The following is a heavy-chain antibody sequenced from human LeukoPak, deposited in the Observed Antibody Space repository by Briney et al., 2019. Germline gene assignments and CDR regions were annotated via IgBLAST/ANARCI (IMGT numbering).Heavy chain of an antibody. D-gene: IGHD4-17*01. V-gene: IGHV1-24*01. CDR1: GYTLTELS. CDR3: ATDPDDYGDYEVAY. Sequence: ASVKVSCKVSGYTLTELSMHWVRQAPGKGLEWMGGFDAEDGEAIYAQKSQGRVTMTEDTSTDTAYMELSSLRSEDTAVYYCATDPDDYGDYEVAYWGQGTLVTVSS. CDR2: FDAEDGEA. J-gene: IGHJ4*02.